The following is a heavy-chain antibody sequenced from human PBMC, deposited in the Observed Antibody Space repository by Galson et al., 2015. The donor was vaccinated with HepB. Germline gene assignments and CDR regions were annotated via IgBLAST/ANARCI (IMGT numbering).Heavy chain of an antibody. CDR1: GYTFTSYY. CDR3: ARDTVVPAAAMGSFDC. V-gene: IGHV1-46*01. J-gene: IGHJ4*02. Sequence: SVKVSCKASGYTFTSYYMHWVRQAPGQGLEWMGIINPSGGSTSYAQKFQGRVTMTRDTSTSTVYMELSSLRSEDTAVYYGARDTVVPAAAMGSFDCWGQGTRVTVSS. CDR2: INPSGGST. D-gene: IGHD2-2*01.